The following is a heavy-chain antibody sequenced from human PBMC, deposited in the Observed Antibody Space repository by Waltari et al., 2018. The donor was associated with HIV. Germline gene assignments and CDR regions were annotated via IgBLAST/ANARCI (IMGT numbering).Heavy chain of an antibody. V-gene: IGHV1-46*01. CDR2: INPSGGRT. Sequence: QVQLVQSGAEVKKPGASVKDSCKASGSSFRNNYIHWVRQAPGQGIEGMGIINPSGGRTNYAQKFQGRGTMTRDTSTSTVYMELSSLRSEDTAVYYCTRDKAIGIITSVFDFWGQGTMVTVSS. CDR1: GSSFRNNY. J-gene: IGHJ3*01. CDR3: TRDKAIGIITSVFDF. D-gene: IGHD3-3*01.